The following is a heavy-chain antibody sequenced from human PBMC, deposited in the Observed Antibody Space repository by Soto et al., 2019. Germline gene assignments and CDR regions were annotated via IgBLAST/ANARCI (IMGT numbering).Heavy chain of an antibody. V-gene: IGHV3-30*18. CDR1: GFTFSSYG. CDR2: ISYDGSNK. J-gene: IGHJ6*02. CDR3: AKSGRITMVRGVPGYYYGMDV. Sequence: GGSLRLSCAASGFTFSSYGMHWVRQAPGKGLEWVAVISYDGSNKYYADSVKGRFTISRDNSKNTLYLQMDSLRAEDTAVYYCAKSGRITMVRGVPGYYYGMDVWGQGTTVTVSS. D-gene: IGHD3-10*01.